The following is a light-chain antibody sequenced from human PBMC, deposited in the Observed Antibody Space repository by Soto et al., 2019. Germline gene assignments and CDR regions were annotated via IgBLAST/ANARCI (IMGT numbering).Light chain of an antibody. V-gene: IGKV3-15*01. CDR1: QSVSSD. Sequence: EIVMTQSPATLSVSPGERSTLSCRASQSVSSDLAWYQQKPGQPPRLLVFGASTRATGIPAGFSGLGSGRHFTLTISSLQSEDFAVYYCQQYNTWPRTFGQGTKVDIK. CDR2: GAS. J-gene: IGKJ1*01. CDR3: QQYNTWPRT.